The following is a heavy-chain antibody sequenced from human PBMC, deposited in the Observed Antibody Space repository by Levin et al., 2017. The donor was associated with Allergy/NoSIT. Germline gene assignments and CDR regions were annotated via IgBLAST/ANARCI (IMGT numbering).Heavy chain of an antibody. D-gene: IGHD5-18*01. CDR3: ARIPHLGYNYGYYYGMDV. Sequence: GSGPTLVKPTQTLTLTCTFSGFSLSTSGMCVSWIRQPPGKALEWLARIDWDDDKYYSTSLKTRLTISKDTSKNQVVLTMTNMDPVDTATYFCARIPHLGYNYGYYYGMDVWGQGTTVTVSS. J-gene: IGHJ6*02. V-gene: IGHV2-70*11. CDR2: IDWDDDK. CDR1: GFSLSTSGMC.